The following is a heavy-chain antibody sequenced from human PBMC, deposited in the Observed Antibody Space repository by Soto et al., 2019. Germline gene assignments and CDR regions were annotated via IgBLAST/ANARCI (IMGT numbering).Heavy chain of an antibody. J-gene: IGHJ3*01. V-gene: IGHV3-74*01. CDR2: ISGDGSST. CDR1: EFTFRSYW. CDR3: ARSLPGTYGAFDL. D-gene: IGHD1-7*01. Sequence: GGSLRLSCAASEFTFRSYWMHWVRQSPGKGLVWVSRISGDGSSTTYADSVRGRFTISRDNAKNTVYLQMDSLRAEDTAVYYCARSLPGTYGAFDLWGQGTMVPV.